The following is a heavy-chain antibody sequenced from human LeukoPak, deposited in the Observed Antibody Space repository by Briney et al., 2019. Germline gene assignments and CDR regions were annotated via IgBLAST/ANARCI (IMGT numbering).Heavy chain of an antibody. CDR3: ARDRYSRSWYPYFDY. CDR1: GFTFSNYW. J-gene: IGHJ4*02. Sequence: GGSLRLSCAASGFTFSNYWMSWVRQAPGKGLEWVANIKQDGNEEYYVDSVRGRFTISRDNAKNSLYLQMNSLRAEDTAVYYCARDRYSRSWYPYFDYWGQGTLVTVSS. CDR2: IKQDGNEE. V-gene: IGHV3-7*01. D-gene: IGHD6-13*01.